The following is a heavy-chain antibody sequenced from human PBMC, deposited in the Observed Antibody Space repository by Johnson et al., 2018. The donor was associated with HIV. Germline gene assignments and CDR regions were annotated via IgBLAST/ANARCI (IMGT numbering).Heavy chain of an antibody. Sequence: QVQLVESGGGLVKPGGSLRLSCAASGFTFSDYYMSWIRQAPGKGLEWVSYISSSGSTIYYADSVKGRFTISRDNSKNTLYLQMNSLRAEDTAVYYCAREIIAARPSAFDIWGQGTMVTVSS. D-gene: IGHD6-6*01. CDR1: GFTFSDYY. V-gene: IGHV3-11*04. CDR3: AREIIAARPSAFDI. J-gene: IGHJ3*02. CDR2: ISSSGSTI.